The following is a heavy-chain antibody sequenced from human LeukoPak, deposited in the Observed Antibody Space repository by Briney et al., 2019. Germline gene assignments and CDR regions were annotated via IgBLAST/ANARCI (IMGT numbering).Heavy chain of an antibody. V-gene: IGHV3-11*01. Sequence: GGSLRLSCAASGFTFSDYYMSWIRQAPGKGLEWVSYISSSGSTIYYADSVKGRFTISRDNAKNSLYLQMNSLRAEDTAVYYCARAVSGDEWESYCYYMDVWGKGTTVTVSS. CDR3: ARAVSGDEWESYCYYMDV. D-gene: IGHD2-21*02. CDR1: GFTFSDYY. J-gene: IGHJ6*03. CDR2: ISSSGSTI.